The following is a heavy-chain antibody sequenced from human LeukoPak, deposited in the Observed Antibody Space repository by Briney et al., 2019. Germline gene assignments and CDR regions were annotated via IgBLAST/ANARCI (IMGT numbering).Heavy chain of an antibody. CDR2: TYYRSKWHN. J-gene: IGHJ5*02. CDR3: ARDYSGWPNR. D-gene: IGHD6-19*01. CDR1: GDSVSSKSAA. Sequence: SQTLSLTCAISGDSVSSKSAAWNWIRQSPSRGLEWLGRTYYRSKWHNDYVPSVESRITISADTSKNQFSLQLNSVTPEDTAVYYCARDYSGWPNRWGQGTLVTVSS. V-gene: IGHV6-1*01.